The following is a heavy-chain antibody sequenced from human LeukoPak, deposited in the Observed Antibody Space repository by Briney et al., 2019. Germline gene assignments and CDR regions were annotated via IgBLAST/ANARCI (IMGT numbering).Heavy chain of an antibody. CDR1: GYTFTSYY. D-gene: IGHD5-12*01. Sequence: ASVKVSCKASGYTFTSYYMHWVRQAPGQGLEWMGWINPNSGGTNYAQKFQGWVTMTRDTSISTAYMELSRLRSDDTAVYYCARGRFKDIVAMTYYFDYWGQGTLVTVSS. V-gene: IGHV1-2*04. CDR2: INPNSGGT. CDR3: ARGRFKDIVAMTYYFDY. J-gene: IGHJ4*02.